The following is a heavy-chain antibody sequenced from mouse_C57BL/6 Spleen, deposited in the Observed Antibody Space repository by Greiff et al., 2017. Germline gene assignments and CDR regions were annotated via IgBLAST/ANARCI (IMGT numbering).Heavy chain of an antibody. D-gene: IGHD2-3*01. Sequence: VKLVESGAELVKPGASVKISCKASGYAFSSYWMNWVKQRPGKGLEWIGQIYPGDGDTNYNGKFKGKATLTADKSSSTAYMQLSSLTSEDSAVYFCARGDGNYAMDYWGQGTSVTVSS. CDR1: GYAFSSYW. J-gene: IGHJ4*01. CDR3: ARGDGNYAMDY. CDR2: IYPGDGDT. V-gene: IGHV1-80*01.